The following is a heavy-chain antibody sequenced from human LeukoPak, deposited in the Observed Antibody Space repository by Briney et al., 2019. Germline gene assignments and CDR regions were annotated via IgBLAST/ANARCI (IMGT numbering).Heavy chain of an antibody. CDR2: IYYSGST. V-gene: IGHV4-30-4*01. Sequence: SGTLSLTCTVSGGSISSGDYYWSWLRQPPGTGLEWLGYIYYSGSTYYNPSLKSRVTISVDTSKSQFSLKLSSVTAADTAVYYCARMALRGFDYWGQGTLVTVSS. J-gene: IGHJ4*02. D-gene: IGHD1-7*01. CDR3: ARMALRGFDY. CDR1: GGSISSGDYY.